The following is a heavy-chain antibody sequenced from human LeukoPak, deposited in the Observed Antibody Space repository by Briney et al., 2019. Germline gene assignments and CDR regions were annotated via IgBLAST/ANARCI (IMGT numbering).Heavy chain of an antibody. CDR1: GYTFTAYY. CDR2: INPNSGGT. CDR3: ARDLAITMIVVGSNWFDP. D-gene: IGHD3-22*01. V-gene: IGHV1-2*02. Sequence: ASVKVSCKASGYTFTAYYIHWVRQAPGQGLEWMGWINPNSGGTNYAQKFQGRVTMTRDTSISTAYMELSRLRSDDTAVYYCARDLAITMIVVGSNWFDPWGQGTLVAVSS. J-gene: IGHJ5*02.